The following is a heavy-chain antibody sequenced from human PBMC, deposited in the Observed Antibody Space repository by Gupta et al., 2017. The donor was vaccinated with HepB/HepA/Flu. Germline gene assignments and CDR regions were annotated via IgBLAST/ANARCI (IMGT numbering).Heavy chain of an antibody. CDR2: ISDSGSSI. Sequence: GSLRLSCAASGFTFGDYYMIWIRQAPGKGLEWISYISDSGSSIFYADSLKGRFTISRDNTKNSLFLQMNSLTAEDTVIYYCARFSRPGGHGRTMDVWGQGTAVSVSS. J-gene: IGHJ6*02. CDR1: GFTFGDYY. CDR3: ARFSRPGGHGRTMDV. V-gene: IGHV3-11*01. D-gene: IGHD3-16*01.